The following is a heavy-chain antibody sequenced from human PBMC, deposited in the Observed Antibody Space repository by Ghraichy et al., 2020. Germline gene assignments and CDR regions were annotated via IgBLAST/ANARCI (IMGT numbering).Heavy chain of an antibody. CDR2: INPNSGDA. Sequence: ASVKVSCKASGYTFTGYYIHWVRQAPGQGLEWMGWINPNSGDAKYAQKFQGRVTMTRGTSISTAHMDLNRLRSDDTAVYYCSRGGGVPAAIRDAIDIWGQGTMVTVSS. D-gene: IGHD2-2*02. CDR1: GYTFTGYY. CDR3: SRGGGVPAAIRDAIDI. V-gene: IGHV1-2*02. J-gene: IGHJ3*02.